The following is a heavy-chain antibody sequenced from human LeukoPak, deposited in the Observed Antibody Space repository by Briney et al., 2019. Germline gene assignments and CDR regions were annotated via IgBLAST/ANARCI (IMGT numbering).Heavy chain of an antibody. D-gene: IGHD5-12*01. CDR1: GFTFSSYG. CDR2: ISYDGSNK. Sequence: WRSLRLSCAASGFTFSSYGMHWVRQAPGKGLEWVAVISYDGSNKYYADSVKGRFTISRDNSKNTLYLQMNSLRAEDTAVYYCAKDSGPIVATTWGFDYWGQGTLVTVSS. CDR3: AKDSGPIVATTWGFDY. V-gene: IGHV3-30*18. J-gene: IGHJ4*02.